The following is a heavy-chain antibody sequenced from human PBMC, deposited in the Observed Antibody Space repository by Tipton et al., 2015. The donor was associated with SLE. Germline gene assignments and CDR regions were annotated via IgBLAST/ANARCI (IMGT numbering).Heavy chain of an antibody. CDR1: GGSFSGYY. D-gene: IGHD3-10*01. CDR2: INHSGST. V-gene: IGHV4-34*01. Sequence: TLSLTCAVSGGSFSGYYWSWIRQPPGKGLEWIGEINHSGSTNYNPSLKSRVTISVDTSKNQFSLKLSSVTAADTAVYYCARTPGNYYYMDFWGKGTTVTVSS. J-gene: IGHJ6*03. CDR3: ARTPGNYYYMDF.